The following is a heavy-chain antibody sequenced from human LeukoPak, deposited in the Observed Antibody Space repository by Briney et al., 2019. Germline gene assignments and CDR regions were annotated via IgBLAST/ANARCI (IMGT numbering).Heavy chain of an antibody. V-gene: IGHV4-39*01. Sequence: SETLSLTCTVSGGSISGSSFCWGWIRQPPGKGLEWIGNIYYSETTYYNPSLKSRVTISVDTSKNQFSLKLRSVTAADTAVYYCARLRGDSLLGLTRYYFDYWGLGTLVTVSS. CDR2: IYYSETT. D-gene: IGHD2-21*02. CDR1: GGSISGSSFC. CDR3: ARLRGDSLLGLTRYYFDY. J-gene: IGHJ4*02.